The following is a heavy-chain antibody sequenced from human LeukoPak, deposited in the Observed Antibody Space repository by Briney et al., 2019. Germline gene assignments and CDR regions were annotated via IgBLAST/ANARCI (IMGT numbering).Heavy chain of an antibody. J-gene: IGHJ4*02. D-gene: IGHD2-2*01. CDR3: AKDSSPYCSSTSCYHDY. CDR1: GFTFDDYA. Sequence: GRSLRLSCAASGFTFDDYAMHLVRQAPGKGLEWVSGISWNSGTIDYADSVKGRFTISRDNAKKSLYLQMNSLRAEDTALYYCAKDSSPYCSSTSCYHDYWGQGTQVTVSS. V-gene: IGHV3-9*01. CDR2: ISWNSGTI.